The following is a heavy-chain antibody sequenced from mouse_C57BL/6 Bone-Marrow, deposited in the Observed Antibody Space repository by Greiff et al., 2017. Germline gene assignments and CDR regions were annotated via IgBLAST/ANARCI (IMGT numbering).Heavy chain of an antibody. Sequence: VQLKQSGPVLVKPGASVKMSCKASGYTFTDYYMNWVKQSHGKSLEWIGVINPYNGGTSYNQKFKGKATLTVDKSSSTAYMELNSLTSEDSAVYYCAHHYYGSSFYAMDYWGQGTSVTVAS. D-gene: IGHD1-1*01. CDR2: INPYNGGT. CDR1: GYTFTDYY. CDR3: AHHYYGSSFYAMDY. J-gene: IGHJ4*01. V-gene: IGHV1-19*01.